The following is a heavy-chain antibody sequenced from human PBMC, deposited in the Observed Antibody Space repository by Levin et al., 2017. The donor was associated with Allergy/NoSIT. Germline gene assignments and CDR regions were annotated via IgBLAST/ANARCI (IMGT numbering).Heavy chain of an antibody. J-gene: IGHJ4*02. CDR2: IYYTGST. CDR3: ARQPAKGEWDFDY. V-gene: IGHV4-39*01. CDR1: GGSISSSGYY. Sequence: SETLSLTCTVSGGSISSSGYYWGWIRQPPGKGLEWIGSIYYTGSTYYNPSLKSRVTISVDTSKNQFSLKLSSVTAADTAVYDCARQPAKGEWDFDYWGQGTLVTVSS. D-gene: IGHD3-16*01.